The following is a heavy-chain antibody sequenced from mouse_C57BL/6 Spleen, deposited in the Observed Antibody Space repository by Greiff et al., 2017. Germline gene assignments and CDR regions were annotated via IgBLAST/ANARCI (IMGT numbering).Heavy chain of an antibody. CDR3: ARPGSSFGFAY. D-gene: IGHD1-1*01. V-gene: IGHV5-17*01. Sequence: DVMLVESGGGLVKPGGSLKLSCAASGFTFSDYGMHWVRQAPEKGLEWVAYISSGSSTIYYADTVKGRFTISRDNAKNTLFLQMTSLRSEDTAMYYGARPGSSFGFAYWGQGTLVTVSA. J-gene: IGHJ3*01. CDR1: GFTFSDYG. CDR2: ISSGSSTI.